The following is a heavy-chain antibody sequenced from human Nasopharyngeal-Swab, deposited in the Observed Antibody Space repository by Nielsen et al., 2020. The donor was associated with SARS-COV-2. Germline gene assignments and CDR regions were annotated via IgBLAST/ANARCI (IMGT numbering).Heavy chain of an antibody. J-gene: IGHJ4*02. D-gene: IGHD5-18*01. CDR2: IIPIFGTA. V-gene: IGHV1-69*06. CDR1: GGTFSSYA. Sequence: SVKVSCKASGGTFSSYAISWVRQAPGQGLEWMGGIIPIFGTANYAQKFQGRVTITADKSTSTAYMELSSLRSEDPAVYYCASPGGYSYFGYWGQGTLVTVSS. CDR3: ASPGGYSYFGY.